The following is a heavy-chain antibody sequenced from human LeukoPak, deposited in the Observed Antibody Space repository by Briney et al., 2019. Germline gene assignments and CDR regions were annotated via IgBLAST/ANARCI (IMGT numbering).Heavy chain of an antibody. Sequence: PRGSLRLSCAASGFTFSSYWMHWVRQAPGKGLVWVSRINSDGSSTSYADSVKGRFTISRDNAKNTLYLQMNSLRAEDTAVYYCATSTSRAKNWFDPWGQGTLVTVSS. CDR1: GFTFSSYW. CDR2: INSDGSST. CDR3: ATSTSRAKNWFDP. D-gene: IGHD2-2*01. V-gene: IGHV3-74*01. J-gene: IGHJ5*02.